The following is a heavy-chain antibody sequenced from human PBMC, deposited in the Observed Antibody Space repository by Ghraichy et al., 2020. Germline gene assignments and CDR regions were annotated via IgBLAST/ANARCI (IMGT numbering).Heavy chain of an antibody. CDR3: VRWEVFGDYGSK. D-gene: IGHD4/OR15-4a*01. Sequence: GEFLNISCAASGFTFSSGWMYWVRQAPGKGLMWVSLISADGSNTFYADAVKGRFSISRDNAKNTLYLEMNSLRAEDTAVYYCVRWEVFGDYGSKWGQGTLVTVSS. J-gene: IGHJ4*02. V-gene: IGHV3-74*01. CDR1: GFTFSSGW. CDR2: ISADGSNT.